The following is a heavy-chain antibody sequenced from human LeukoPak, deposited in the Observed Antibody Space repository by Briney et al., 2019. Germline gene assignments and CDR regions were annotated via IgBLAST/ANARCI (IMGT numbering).Heavy chain of an antibody. V-gene: IGHV3-7*03. J-gene: IGHJ6*03. D-gene: IGHD2-2*01. CDR2: IKEDGSEI. CDR3: ARRARDCSITSCYLYYYYYMDV. Sequence: GGSLRLSCEASGFTFNNYWMTWVCQAPGKGLEWVANIKEDGSEIHYVDSVKGRFTISRDNSNNTLYLQMNSLRAEDTAVYYCARRARDCSITSCYLYYYYYMDVWGKGTTVTVSS. CDR1: GFTFNNYW.